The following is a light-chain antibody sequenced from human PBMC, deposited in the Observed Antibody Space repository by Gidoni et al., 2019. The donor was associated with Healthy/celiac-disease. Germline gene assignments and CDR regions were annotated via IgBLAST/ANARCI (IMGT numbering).Light chain of an antibody. CDR2: GAS. J-gene: IGKJ4*01. V-gene: IGKV3-20*01. CDR3: QPYGSSPLT. Sequence: EIVLTQSPGTLSLSPGERATLSCRASQSVSSSYLAWYQQKPGQAPRLLIYGASSRATGIPDRFSGRWSGTDFTLTISRLEPEDFAVYYCQPYGSSPLTFGGGTKVEIK. CDR1: QSVSSSY.